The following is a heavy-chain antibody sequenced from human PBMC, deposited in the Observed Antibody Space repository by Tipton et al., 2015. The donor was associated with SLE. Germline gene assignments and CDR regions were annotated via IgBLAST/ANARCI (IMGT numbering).Heavy chain of an antibody. CDR3: AKDGCSNTSCYNYYYLGMDV. CDR1: GFSFSTYG. CDR2: KWYDGSNE. Sequence: SLRLSCAASGFSFSTYGMHWVRQAPGKGLEWVAVKWYDGSNEYYADSVKGRFTTFRDNSKNTLYLQMNSLRAEDTAVYYCAKDGCSNTSCYNYYYLGMDVWGQGTTVTVSS. D-gene: IGHD2-2*01. J-gene: IGHJ6*02. V-gene: IGHV3-33*06.